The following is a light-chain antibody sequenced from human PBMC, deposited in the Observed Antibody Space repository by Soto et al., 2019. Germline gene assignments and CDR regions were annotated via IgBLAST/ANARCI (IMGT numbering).Light chain of an antibody. V-gene: IGLV2-14*01. CDR2: EVT. CDR1: SSDVGAYNY. CDR3: SSYTSSSTLV. J-gene: IGLJ1*01. Sequence: QCVLTQPASVSGSPGQSITISCTGTSSDVGAYNYVSWCQQHPGKAPKLMIYEVTNRPSGVSNRFSGSKSGNTASLTISGLQAEDEADYYCSSYTSSSTLVFGTGTKVTLL.